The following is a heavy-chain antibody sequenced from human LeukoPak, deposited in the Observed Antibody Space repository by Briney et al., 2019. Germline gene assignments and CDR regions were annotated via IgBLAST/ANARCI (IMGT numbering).Heavy chain of an antibody. CDR3: ARDTDFSIDY. J-gene: IGHJ4*02. D-gene: IGHD2/OR15-2a*01. CDR2: INTRSGDA. Sequence: GASVKVSCKASGYTFTNYGIAWVRQAPGQGLEWMGRINTRSGDAQLAHSLQARVTMTTDTSTSTASMELGSLGSDDTAVYYCARDTDFSIDYWGQGSLVTVSS. CDR1: GYTFTNYG. V-gene: IGHV1-18*01.